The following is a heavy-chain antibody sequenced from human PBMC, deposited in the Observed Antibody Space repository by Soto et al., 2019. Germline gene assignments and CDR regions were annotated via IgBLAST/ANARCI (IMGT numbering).Heavy chain of an antibody. CDR2: INPKTGAT. CDR1: GYTFIGSY. V-gene: IGHV1-2*02. Sequence: GASVKVSCKASGYTFIGSYINWVRQAPGQGLEWVGWINPKTGATNYAQRFQGRVTLTRDTSITTAYMDLSSLRSDDTATYYCAKIYDCSGEPSHLFSPWGQG. CDR3: AKIYDCSGEPSHLFSP. D-gene: IGHD3-22*01. J-gene: IGHJ5*02.